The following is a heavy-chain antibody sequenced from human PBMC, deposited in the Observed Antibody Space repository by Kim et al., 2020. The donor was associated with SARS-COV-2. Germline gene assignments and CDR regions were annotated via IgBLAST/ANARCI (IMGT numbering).Heavy chain of an antibody. CDR2: ISYDGSNK. V-gene: IGHV3-30*04. J-gene: IGHJ6*01. Sequence: GGSLRLSCAASGFTFSSYAMHWVRQAPGKGLEWVAVISYDGSNKYYADSVKGRFTISRDNSKNTLYLQMNSLRAEDTAVYYCAREGPGIQLWTTPGGMDV. CDR3: AREGPGIQLWTTPGGMDV. CDR1: GFTFSSYA. D-gene: IGHD5-18*01.